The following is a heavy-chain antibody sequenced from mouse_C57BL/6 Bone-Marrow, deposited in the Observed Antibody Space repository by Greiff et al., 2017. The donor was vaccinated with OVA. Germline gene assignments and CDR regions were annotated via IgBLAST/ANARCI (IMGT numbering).Heavy chain of an antibody. J-gene: IGHJ3*01. D-gene: IGHD1-1*01. Sequence: EVQGVESGGDLVKPGGSLKLSCAASGFTFSSYGMSWVRQTPDKRLEWVATISSGGSYTYYPDSVKGRFTISRDNAKNTLYLQMSSLKSEDTAMYYCARHEATVGAKDWAWFAYWGQGTLVTVSA. CDR2: ISSGGSYT. V-gene: IGHV5-6*01. CDR3: ARHEATVGAKDWAWFAY. CDR1: GFTFSSYG.